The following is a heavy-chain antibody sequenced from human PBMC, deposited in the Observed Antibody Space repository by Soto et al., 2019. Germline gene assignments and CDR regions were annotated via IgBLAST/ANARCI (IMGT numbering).Heavy chain of an antibody. J-gene: IGHJ3*02. CDR3: AGVYGDFAFDAFDI. CDR2: IYSAGDT. V-gene: IGHV3-53*01. Sequence: EVQLVESGGGLIQSGGSLRLSCAASGFTVSRNFMSWVRQAPGKGLEWVSLIYSAGDTSYADSVKGRFIISRDTSKNTLYLQMNSLIAEDTAIYYCAGVYGDFAFDAFDIWGQGTMVTVSS. CDR1: GFTVSRNF. D-gene: IGHD4-17*01.